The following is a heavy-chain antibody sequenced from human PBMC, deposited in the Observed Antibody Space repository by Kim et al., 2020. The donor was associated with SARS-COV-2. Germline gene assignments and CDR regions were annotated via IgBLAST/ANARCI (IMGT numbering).Heavy chain of an antibody. D-gene: IGHD3-10*01. Sequence: ASVKVSCKASGYTFTSYAMNWVRQAPGQGLEWMGWINTNTGNPTYAQGFTGRFVFSLDTSVSTAYLQISSLKAEDTAVYYCARDPVYEGFGESNYWYFDLWGRGTLVTVSS. J-gene: IGHJ2*01. CDR2: INTNTGNP. CDR1: GYTFTSYA. CDR3: ARDPVYEGFGESNYWYFDL. V-gene: IGHV7-4-1*02.